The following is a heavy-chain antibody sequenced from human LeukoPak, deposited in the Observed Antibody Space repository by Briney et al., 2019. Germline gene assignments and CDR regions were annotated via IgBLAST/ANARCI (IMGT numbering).Heavy chain of an antibody. CDR2: ISASGGRT. V-gene: IGHV3-23*01. CDR1: GFTFSNFV. CDR3: AKGQGSEIYKYYFDY. Sequence: GGSLRLSCAASGFTFSNFVMTWVRQAPGKGLEWVSSISASGGRTYYPDSVRGRFTISRDNSKNTLYLQMNSLRAEDTAVYYCAKGQGSEIYKYYFDYWGQGALVTVSS. J-gene: IGHJ4*02. D-gene: IGHD3-10*01.